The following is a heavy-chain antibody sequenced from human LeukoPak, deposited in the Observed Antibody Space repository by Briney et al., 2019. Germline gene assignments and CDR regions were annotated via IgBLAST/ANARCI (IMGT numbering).Heavy chain of an antibody. CDR2: ISGSGGST. Sequence: GGSLRLSCAASGFTFSSYAMSWVRQAPGKGLEWVSAISGSGGSTYYADSVKGRFTISRDNSKNTLYLQMNSLRAEDTAVYYCATQEQLGDRGYFDYWGQGTLVTVSS. V-gene: IGHV3-23*01. D-gene: IGHD6-13*01. CDR3: ATQEQLGDRGYFDY. J-gene: IGHJ4*02. CDR1: GFTFSSYA.